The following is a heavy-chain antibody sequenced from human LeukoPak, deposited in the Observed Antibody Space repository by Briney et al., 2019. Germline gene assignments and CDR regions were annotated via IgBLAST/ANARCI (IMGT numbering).Heavy chain of an antibody. CDR2: ISSSSYI. V-gene: IGHV3-21*01. Sequence: GGSLRLSCAASGFTFSTYSMNWVRQAPGKGLEWVSSISSSSYIYYADSVKGRFTISRDNAKNSLYLQMNSLRAEDTAVYYCAKDGADYDILTGYPDYWGQGTLVTVSS. CDR1: GFTFSTYS. CDR3: AKDGADYDILTGYPDY. D-gene: IGHD3-9*01. J-gene: IGHJ4*02.